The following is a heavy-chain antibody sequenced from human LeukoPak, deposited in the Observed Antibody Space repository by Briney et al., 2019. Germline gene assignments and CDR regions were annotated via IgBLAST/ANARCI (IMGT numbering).Heavy chain of an antibody. J-gene: IGHJ4*02. Sequence: GASVKVSCKASGYTFTGYYMHWVRQAPGQGLEWMGWINPNSGGTNYAQKFQGRVIMTRDTSISTAYMELSRLRSDDTAVYYCATSRGYCSSTSCRDDYYFDYWGQGTLVTVSS. CDR2: INPNSGGT. V-gene: IGHV1-2*02. CDR3: ATSRGYCSSTSCRDDYYFDY. CDR1: GYTFTGYY. D-gene: IGHD2-2*01.